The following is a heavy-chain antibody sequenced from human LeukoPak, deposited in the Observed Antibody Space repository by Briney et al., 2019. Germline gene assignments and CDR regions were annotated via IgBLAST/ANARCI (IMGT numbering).Heavy chain of an antibody. V-gene: IGHV4-59*01. CDR3: ARDRDNWFDP. J-gene: IGHJ5*02. CDR2: IYYSGST. CDR1: GGSISSYY. D-gene: IGHD3-10*01. Sequence: SETLSLTCTVSGGSISSYYWSWIRQPPGKGLEWIGYIYYSGSTNYNPSLKSRVTISVDTSKNQFSLKLSSATAADTAVYYCARDRDNWFDPWGQGTLVTVSS.